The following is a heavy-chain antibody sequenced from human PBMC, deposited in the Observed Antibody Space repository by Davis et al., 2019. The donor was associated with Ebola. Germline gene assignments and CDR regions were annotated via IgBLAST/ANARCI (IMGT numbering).Heavy chain of an antibody. CDR1: GGSFSTFS. CDR3: AKTEKPMDQYFEY. Sequence: AASVKVSCKASGGSFSTFSINWLRHAPGHGLEWMGGIIPLFGTANYAQKFQGRVTITADAATSTGYMEFTGLTSEDTAVYFCAKTEKPMDQYFEYWGQGALVTVSS. CDR2: IIPLFGTA. J-gene: IGHJ4*02. D-gene: IGHD3-10*01. V-gene: IGHV1-69*13.